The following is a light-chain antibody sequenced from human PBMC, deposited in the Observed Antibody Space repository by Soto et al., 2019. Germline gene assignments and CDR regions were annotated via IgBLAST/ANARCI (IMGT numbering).Light chain of an antibody. J-gene: IGKJ2*01. Sequence: ESVLTQSPGTLSLSPGERATLSCRASQSVSTRSLAWYQQKPGQAPRLVIYGASIRADGIPDRLSCSGFGTEFTFTISRLEPEDFAVDYCHQFGSSPLAFTFGQGTKLEI. CDR1: QSVSTRS. CDR3: HQFGSSPLAFT. V-gene: IGKV3-20*01. CDR2: GAS.